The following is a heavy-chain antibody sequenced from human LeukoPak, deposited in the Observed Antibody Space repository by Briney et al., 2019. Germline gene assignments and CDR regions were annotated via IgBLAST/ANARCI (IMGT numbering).Heavy chain of an antibody. D-gene: IGHD2-2*01. CDR2: IYYSGST. J-gene: IGHJ1*01. V-gene: IGHV4-59*01. CDR1: GGSISSYY. Sequence: SETLSLTCTVSGGSISSYYWGWLRQPPGKGLEWIGYIYYSGSTNYNPSLKSRVTISVDTSKNQFSLKLSSVTAADTAVYYCARSVHGPSAEYFQHWGQGTLVTVSS. CDR3: ARSVHGPSAEYFQH.